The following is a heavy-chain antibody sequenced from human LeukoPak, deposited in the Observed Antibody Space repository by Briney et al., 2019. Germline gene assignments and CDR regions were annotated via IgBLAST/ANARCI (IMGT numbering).Heavy chain of an antibody. CDR1: DVSFNHYY. CDR3: ARDKEGYCSTTSCYLRRSWFDP. V-gene: IGHV3-7*01. J-gene: IGHJ5*02. Sequence: ETLSLTCAVSDVSFNHYYWTWLRQSPGKGLEWVANIKQDGSEKYYMDSVKGRFTISRDNAKNSLYLQMNSLRAEDTAVYYCARDKEGYCSTTSCYLRRSWFDPWGQGTLVTVSS. CDR2: IKQDGSEK. D-gene: IGHD2-2*01.